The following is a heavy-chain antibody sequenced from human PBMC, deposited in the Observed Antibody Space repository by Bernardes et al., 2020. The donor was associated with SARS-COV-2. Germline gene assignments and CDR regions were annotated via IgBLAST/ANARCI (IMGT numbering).Heavy chain of an antibody. D-gene: IGHD3-22*01. Sequence: SETLSLTCTVSGDSVSSSSYFWGWLLQPPGKGLEWIGSIYYGGITYYNPSLKSRATISVDTSKNQFSLQLTSVTAADTAMYYCASTPVTMILVVITYYYFDLWGRGTLVTVSS. CDR2: IYYGGIT. CDR3: ASTPVTMILVVITYYYFDL. J-gene: IGHJ2*01. V-gene: IGHV4-39*01. CDR1: GDSVSSSSYF.